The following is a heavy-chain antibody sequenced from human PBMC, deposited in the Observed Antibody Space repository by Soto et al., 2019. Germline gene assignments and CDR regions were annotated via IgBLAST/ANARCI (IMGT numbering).Heavy chain of an antibody. Sequence: SVKVSCKASGYTFTSYDINWVRQATGQGLEWMGWMNPNSGNTGYAQKFQGRVTMTRNTSISTAYMELSSLRSEDTAVYYCARAVSIHSAPVVPAAMVYYYYYYMDVWGKGTTVTVSS. CDR1: GYTFTSYD. CDR3: ARAVSIHSAPVVPAAMVYYYYYYMDV. V-gene: IGHV1-8*01. CDR2: MNPNSGNT. D-gene: IGHD2-2*01. J-gene: IGHJ6*03.